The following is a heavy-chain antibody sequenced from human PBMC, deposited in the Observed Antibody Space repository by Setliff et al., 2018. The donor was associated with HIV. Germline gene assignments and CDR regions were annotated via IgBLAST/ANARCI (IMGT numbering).Heavy chain of an antibody. V-gene: IGHV4-59*11. CDR2: IYTSGST. J-gene: IGHJ4*02. Sequence: PSETLSLTCTVSGGSISSHYWSWIRQPPGKGLEWIGHIYTSGSTNYNPSLKSRVTISVDTSKNQFSLKLSSVTAADTAVYYCAADSRFDYWGQGTLVTVSS. CDR3: AADSRFDY. CDR1: GGSISSHY.